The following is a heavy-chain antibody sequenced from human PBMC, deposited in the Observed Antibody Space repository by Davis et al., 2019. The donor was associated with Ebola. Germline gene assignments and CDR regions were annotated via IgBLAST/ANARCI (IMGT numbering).Heavy chain of an antibody. D-gene: IGHD5-24*01. CDR1: GFTFSSYG. V-gene: IGHV3-33*01. J-gene: IGHJ4*02. Sequence: GESLKISCAASGFTFSSYGMHWVRQAPGKGLEWVAVIWYDGSNKYYADSVKGRFTISRDNSKNTLYLQMNSLRAEDTAVYYCARASRRDGYNYRYYFDYWGQGTLVTVS. CDR3: ARASRRDGYNYRYYFDY. CDR2: IWYDGSNK.